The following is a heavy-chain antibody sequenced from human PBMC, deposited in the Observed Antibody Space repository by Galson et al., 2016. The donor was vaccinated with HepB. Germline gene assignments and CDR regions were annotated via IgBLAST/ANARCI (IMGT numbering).Heavy chain of an antibody. CDR1: GDSVSSDSAA. CDR2: TYYRSKWYS. J-gene: IGHJ3*02. D-gene: IGHD6-13*01. CDR3: ASSLPGYSRSWSDAFDI. V-gene: IGHV6-1*01. Sequence: CAISGDSVSSDSAAWNWIRQSPSRGLEWLGRTYYRSKWYSDYAVSVKSRITINPDTSKNQFSLQLNSVTPEDTAVYYFASSLPGYSRSWSDAFDIWGRGTRVTVSS.